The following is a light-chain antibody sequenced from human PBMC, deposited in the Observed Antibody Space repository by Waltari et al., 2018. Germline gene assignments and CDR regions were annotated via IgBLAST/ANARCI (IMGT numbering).Light chain of an antibody. CDR2: AES. Sequence: AIQMTQSPSSLSASVGDRVTISCRASQGIGNDLGWYQQKPGTAPKLLIYAESTLQSGVPSRFSGSGSGTDFTLTISSLQPEDFATYYCLQDYKYPRTFGQGTKVEIK. V-gene: IGKV1-6*02. CDR1: QGIGND. CDR3: LQDYKYPRT. J-gene: IGKJ1*01.